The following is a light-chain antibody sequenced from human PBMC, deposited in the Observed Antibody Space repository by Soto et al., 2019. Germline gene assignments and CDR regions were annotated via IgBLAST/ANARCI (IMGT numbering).Light chain of an antibody. CDR2: DAY. V-gene: IGKV1-33*01. J-gene: IGKJ5*01. CDR3: QQYDSFPIT. Sequence: DIQMTQSPSSLSASVGDRVTITCQASQDISNHLNWYQQKPGKAHRLRIYDAYNLETGVQSRFSGSGSGTDFTVTISSLQPEDIATYYCQQYDSFPITFGQGTRLEIK. CDR1: QDISNH.